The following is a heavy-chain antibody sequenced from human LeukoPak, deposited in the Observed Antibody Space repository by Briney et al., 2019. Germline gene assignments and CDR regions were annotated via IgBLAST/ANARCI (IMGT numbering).Heavy chain of an antibody. J-gene: IGHJ4*02. D-gene: IGHD4-23*01. CDR1: GFTFSDYE. V-gene: IGHV3-48*03. CDR3: ARGATVAYYFDH. CDR2: ISTGGRTV. Sequence: GGSLRLSCAASGFTFSDYEMNWVRQAPGKGLEWLSYISTGGRTVKYADSVKGRFTISRDNARSSLFLQMSNLRVEDTAVYFCARGATVAYYFDHWGQGILVAVSS.